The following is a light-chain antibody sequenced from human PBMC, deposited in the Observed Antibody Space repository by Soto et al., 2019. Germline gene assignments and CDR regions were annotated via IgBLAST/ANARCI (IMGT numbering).Light chain of an antibody. CDR1: QSVSSY. J-gene: IGKJ5*01. Sequence: EIVLTQSPATLSLSPGERATLSCRASQSVSSYLAWYQQKPGQAPRLLISDASNRATGIPARFSGSGSGTDFTLTISSLEPEDFAFYYCQQRSNWPATFGQGTRLEIK. V-gene: IGKV3-11*01. CDR2: DAS. CDR3: QQRSNWPAT.